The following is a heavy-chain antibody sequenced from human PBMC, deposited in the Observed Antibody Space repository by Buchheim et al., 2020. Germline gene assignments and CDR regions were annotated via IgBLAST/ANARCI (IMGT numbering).Heavy chain of an antibody. Sequence: EVQLVESGGGLVQPGGSLRLSCAASGFIFSSYWMSWVRQAPGKGLEWVANINQDGSEKYYVASVKGRFTLSKDNAKNSLYLQMNSLRAEDTAVYYGARGGIYTGKKRGIDYWGQGTL. V-gene: IGHV3-7*01. CDR2: INQDGSEK. CDR1: GFIFSSYW. D-gene: IGHD1-1*01. J-gene: IGHJ4*02. CDR3: ARGGIYTGKKRGIDY.